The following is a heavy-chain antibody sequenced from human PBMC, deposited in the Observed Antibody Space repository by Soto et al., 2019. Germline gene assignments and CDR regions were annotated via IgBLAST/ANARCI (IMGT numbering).Heavy chain of an antibody. D-gene: IGHD2-8*02. J-gene: IGHJ4*02. V-gene: IGHV4-34*01. CDR3: ARGGGVYYFDY. CDR2: INHSGIT. Sequence: SETLSLTRAVYGGSFSGYYWSWIRQPPGKGLEWIGEINHSGITDYNPSLKSRVTISVDTSKSQFSLKLSSVTAADTAVYYCARGGGVYYFDYWGQGTLVTVSS. CDR1: GGSFSGYY.